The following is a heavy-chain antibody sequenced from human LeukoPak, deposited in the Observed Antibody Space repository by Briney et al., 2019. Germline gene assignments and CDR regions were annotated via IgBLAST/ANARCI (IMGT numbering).Heavy chain of an antibody. CDR3: ARRGYSYYYYYYMDV. D-gene: IGHD5-18*01. CDR1: GGSISSSSYY. J-gene: IGHJ6*03. CDR2: IYYSGST. V-gene: IGHV4-39*01. Sequence: TSETLSLTCTVSGGSISSSSYYWGWIRQPPGKGLEWIGSIYYSGSTYYNPSLKSRVTISVDTSKNQFSLKLSSVTAADTAVYHCARRGYSYYYYYYMDVWGKGTTVTVSS.